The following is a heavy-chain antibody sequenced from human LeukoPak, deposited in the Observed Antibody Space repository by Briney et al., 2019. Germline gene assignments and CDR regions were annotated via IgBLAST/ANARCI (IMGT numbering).Heavy chain of an antibody. CDR2: INPSGGST. V-gene: IGHV1-46*01. CDR3: ARDPGSSTSWGWFDP. CDR1: GYTFTSYY. J-gene: IGHJ5*02. Sequence: ASVKVSCKASGYTFTSYYMRWVRQAPGQGLEWMGIINPSGGSTSYAQKFQGRVTMTRDTSTSTVYMELSSLRSEDTAVYYCARDPGSSTSWGWFDPWGQGTLVTVSS. D-gene: IGHD2-2*01.